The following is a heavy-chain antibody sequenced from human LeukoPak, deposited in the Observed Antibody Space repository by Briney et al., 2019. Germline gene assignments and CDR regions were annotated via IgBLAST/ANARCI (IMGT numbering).Heavy chain of an antibody. Sequence: SETLSLTCTVSNASMTDYFWSWIRQPAGKGLEWIGRIYTSGSTNYNPSLKSRVTMSLDTSKNQFSLKLSSVTAADTAVYYCARTVRRDFWSGSWYFDLWGRGTLVIVSS. CDR3: ARTVRRDFWSGSWYFDL. CDR1: NASMTDYF. J-gene: IGHJ2*01. CDR2: IYTSGST. V-gene: IGHV4-4*07. D-gene: IGHD3-3*01.